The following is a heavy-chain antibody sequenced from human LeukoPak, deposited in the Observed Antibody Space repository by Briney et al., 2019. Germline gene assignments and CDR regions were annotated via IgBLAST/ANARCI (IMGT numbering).Heavy chain of an antibody. CDR2: INHSGST. Sequence: NPSETLSLTCAVYGGSFSGYYWSWIRQPPGKGLEWIGEINHSGSTNYNPSLKSRVTISVDTSKNQFSLKLSSVTAADTAVYYCARGGYCSSTSCRDFDYWGQGTLVTVSS. V-gene: IGHV4-34*01. CDR3: ARGGYCSSTSCRDFDY. J-gene: IGHJ4*02. D-gene: IGHD2-2*01. CDR1: GGSFSGYY.